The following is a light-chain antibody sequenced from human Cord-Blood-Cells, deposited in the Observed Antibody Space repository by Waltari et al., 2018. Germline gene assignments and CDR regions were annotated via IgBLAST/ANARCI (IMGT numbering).Light chain of an antibody. Sequence: QSAPTQPASVSGSPGQSITIACTGTSSDVPGYNYVSWYQQHPGTAPKLMIYDVSNRPSGVSNRFSGSKSGNTASLTISGLQAEDEADYYCSSYTSSSTLVFGGGTKLTVL. CDR3: SSYTSSSTLV. CDR2: DVS. V-gene: IGLV2-14*01. J-gene: IGLJ3*02. CDR1: SSDVPGYNY.